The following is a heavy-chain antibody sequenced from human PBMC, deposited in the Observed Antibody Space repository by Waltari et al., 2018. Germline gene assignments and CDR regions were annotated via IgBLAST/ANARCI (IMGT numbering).Heavy chain of an antibody. V-gene: IGHV3-21*01. J-gene: IGHJ5*02. CDR1: GFTFRSYS. CDR3: ARGWYPNWFDP. D-gene: IGHD2-15*01. CDR2: ISSISSYI. Sequence: EVQLVESGGGLVKPGGSLRLSCAASGFTFRSYSMNWVRQAPGKGLEWVSSISSISSYIYYADSVKGRFTISRDNAKNSLYLQMNSLRAEDTAVYYCARGWYPNWFDPWGQGTLVTVSS.